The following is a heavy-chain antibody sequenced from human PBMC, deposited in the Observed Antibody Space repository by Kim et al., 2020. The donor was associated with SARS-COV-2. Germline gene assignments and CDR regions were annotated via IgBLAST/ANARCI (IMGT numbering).Heavy chain of an antibody. V-gene: IGHV3-74*01. D-gene: IGHD3-10*01. CDR3: YGWGSYHGTGLDY. J-gene: IGHJ4*02. Sequence: YADSVKGRLTISRDNAKNTLYLQMNSLRAEDTAVYYCYGWGSYHGTGLDYWGQGTLVTVSS.